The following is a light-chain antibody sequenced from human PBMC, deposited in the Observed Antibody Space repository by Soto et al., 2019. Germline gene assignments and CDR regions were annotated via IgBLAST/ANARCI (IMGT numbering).Light chain of an antibody. Sequence: EIVLTQSPGTLSLSPGERATLSCRASQSVSNNYLAWYQQKPGQAPRLLIYGASNMATGIPDRFSGSGSGTDFTLTISRLEPEAFAVYDCQQYGSSGTFGQGTKVAIK. J-gene: IGKJ1*01. CDR2: GAS. CDR3: QQYGSSGT. V-gene: IGKV3-20*01. CDR1: QSVSNNY.